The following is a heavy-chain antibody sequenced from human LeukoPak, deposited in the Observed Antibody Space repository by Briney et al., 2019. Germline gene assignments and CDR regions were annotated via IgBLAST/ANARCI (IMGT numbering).Heavy chain of an antibody. CDR3: ARDRIVVPAAKSYYYYGMDV. CDR1: GFTFSSFE. CDR2: ISGSGSTI. J-gene: IGHJ6*02. Sequence: GGSLRLSCAASGFTFSSFEMNWVRQAPGKGLEWVSYISGSGSTIYYADSVKGRFTISRDNAKHSLFLQMNSLRAEDTAVYYCARDRIVVPAAKSYYYYGMDVWGQGTTVTVSS. D-gene: IGHD2-2*01. V-gene: IGHV3-48*03.